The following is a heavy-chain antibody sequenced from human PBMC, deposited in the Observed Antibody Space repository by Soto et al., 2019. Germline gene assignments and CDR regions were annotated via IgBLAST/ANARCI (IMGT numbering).Heavy chain of an antibody. Sequence: QVQLVESGGGVVQPGRSLRLSCAAYGFTFSNYAMHWVRQAPGKGLEWVALISHDGSNKYYADSVKGRFTISRDNSKHTLYLQMDSLRAEDTAVYYCARDDGYGDYCRFDYWGQGTLVTVSS. CDR1: GFTFSNYA. CDR3: ARDDGYGDYCRFDY. V-gene: IGHV3-30-3*01. CDR2: ISHDGSNK. J-gene: IGHJ4*02. D-gene: IGHD4-17*01.